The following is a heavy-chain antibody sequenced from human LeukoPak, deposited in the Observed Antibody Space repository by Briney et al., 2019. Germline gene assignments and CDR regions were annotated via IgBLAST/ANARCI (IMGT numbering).Heavy chain of an antibody. J-gene: IGHJ6*03. Sequence: SQTLSLTCAISGDSVSSNSAAWNWIRQSPSRGLEWLGRTYYRSKWYNDYAVSVKSRITINPDTSKNQFSLQLNSVTPEDTAVYYCARSRAYSSGWPLGTYYMDVWGKGTTVTVSS. V-gene: IGHV6-1*01. D-gene: IGHD6-19*01. CDR1: GDSVSSNSAA. CDR3: ARSRAYSSGWPLGTYYMDV. CDR2: TYYRSKWYN.